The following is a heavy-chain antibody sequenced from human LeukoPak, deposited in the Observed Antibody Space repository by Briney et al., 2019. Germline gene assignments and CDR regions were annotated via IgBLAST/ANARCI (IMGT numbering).Heavy chain of an antibody. Sequence: GGSLRLSCAASGFTFSSYAMHWVRQAPGKGLEWVAVISYDGSNKYYADSVKGRFTISRDNSKNTLYLQMNSLRAEDTAVYYCARVDSGYDFFSYWGQGTPVTVSS. CDR3: ARVDSGYDFFSY. CDR1: GFTFSSYA. V-gene: IGHV3-30-3*01. J-gene: IGHJ4*02. D-gene: IGHD5-12*01. CDR2: ISYDGSNK.